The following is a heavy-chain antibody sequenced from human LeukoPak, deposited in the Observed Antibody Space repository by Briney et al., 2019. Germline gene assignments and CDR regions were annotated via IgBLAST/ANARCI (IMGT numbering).Heavy chain of an antibody. CDR3: AKDWDIAVAGNIEY. J-gene: IGHJ4*02. Sequence: GGSLRLSCAVSGFTFRSYAMTWVRQAPGKGLEWVSGISGSGDRIYYADSVKGRFTISRDNSKNTLYLQMNSLRAEDTAVYYRAKDWDIAVAGNIEYWGQGALVTVSS. CDR1: GFTFRSYA. D-gene: IGHD6-19*01. V-gene: IGHV3-23*01. CDR2: ISGSGDRI.